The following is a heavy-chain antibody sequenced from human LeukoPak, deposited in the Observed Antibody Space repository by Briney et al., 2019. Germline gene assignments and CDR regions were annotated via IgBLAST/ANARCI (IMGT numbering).Heavy chain of an antibody. CDR3: ARGPPQYYDILTGYYPD. CDR1: GGSFSGYY. V-gene: IGHV4-34*01. CDR2: INHSGST. D-gene: IGHD3-9*01. J-gene: IGHJ4*02. Sequence: SETLSLTCAVYGGSFSGYYWSWIRQPPGKGLEWIGEINHSGSTNYNPSLKSRVPISVDPSKNQFSLKLSSVTAADTAVYYCARGPPQYYDILTGYYPDWGQGTLVTVSS.